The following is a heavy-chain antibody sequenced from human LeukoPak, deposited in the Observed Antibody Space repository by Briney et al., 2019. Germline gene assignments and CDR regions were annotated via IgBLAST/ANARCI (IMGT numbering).Heavy chain of an antibody. Sequence: ASVKVSCKVSGYTLTELSMHWVRQAPGKGLEWMGGFDPEDGETIYAQKFQGRVTMTEDTSTDTAYMELSSLRSEDTAVYYCATRSWSGSIYDAFDIWGQGTMVTVSS. V-gene: IGHV1-24*01. CDR1: GYTLTELS. D-gene: IGHD3-10*01. CDR3: ATRSWSGSIYDAFDI. CDR2: FDPEDGET. J-gene: IGHJ3*02.